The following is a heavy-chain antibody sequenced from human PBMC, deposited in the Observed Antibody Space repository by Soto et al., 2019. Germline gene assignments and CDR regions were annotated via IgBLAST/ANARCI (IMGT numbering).Heavy chain of an antibody. Sequence: GGSLRLSCAASGFAFSSYWMTWVRQAPGEGLEWVGNIRQDGSDKYYGDSVKGRFSISRDNAKNSLYLQMNSLRAEDTAVYYCARDYYASGSHDHWGQGTLVTVSS. CDR2: IRQDGSDK. CDR1: GFAFSSYW. V-gene: IGHV3-7*01. J-gene: IGHJ4*02. D-gene: IGHD3-10*01. CDR3: ARDYYASGSHDH.